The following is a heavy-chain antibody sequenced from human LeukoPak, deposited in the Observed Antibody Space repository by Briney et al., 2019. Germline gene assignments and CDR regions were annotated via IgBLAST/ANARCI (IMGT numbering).Heavy chain of an antibody. J-gene: IGHJ4*02. D-gene: IGHD6-13*01. Sequence: PGRSLRLSCAASGFTFSSYGMHWVRQAPGKGLEWVAVIWYDGSNKYYADSVKGRFTISRDNSKNTLYLQMNSLRAEDTAVYYCARDSDPGYSSSWPYFDYWGQGILVTVSS. V-gene: IGHV3-33*08. CDR2: IWYDGSNK. CDR3: ARDSDPGYSSSWPYFDY. CDR1: GFTFSSYG.